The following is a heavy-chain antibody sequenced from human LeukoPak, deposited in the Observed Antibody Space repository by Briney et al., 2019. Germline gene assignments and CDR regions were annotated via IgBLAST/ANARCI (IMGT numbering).Heavy chain of an antibody. Sequence: GGSLRLSCAASGFTFSSYAMSWVRQAPGKGLEWVSATSGSGGSTYYADSVKGRFTISRDNSKNTLYLQMNSLRAEDTAVYYCTIAAAGHPIDYWGQGTLVTVSS. V-gene: IGHV3-23*01. CDR3: TIAAAGHPIDY. J-gene: IGHJ4*02. CDR2: TSGSGGST. CDR1: GFTFSSYA. D-gene: IGHD6-13*01.